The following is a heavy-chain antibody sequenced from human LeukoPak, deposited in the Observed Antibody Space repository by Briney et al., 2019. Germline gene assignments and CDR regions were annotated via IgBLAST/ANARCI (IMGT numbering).Heavy chain of an antibody. V-gene: IGHV4-61*02. Sequence: SETLSLTCTVSGGSISSGSYYWSWIRQPAGKGLEWIGRIYTSGSTNYNPSLKIPVTISVDTSKNQFSLKLSSVTAADTAVYYCARSIVVVPAASLGDAFDIWGQGTMVTVSS. D-gene: IGHD2-2*01. CDR3: ARSIVVVPAASLGDAFDI. J-gene: IGHJ3*02. CDR1: GGSISSGSYY. CDR2: IYTSGST.